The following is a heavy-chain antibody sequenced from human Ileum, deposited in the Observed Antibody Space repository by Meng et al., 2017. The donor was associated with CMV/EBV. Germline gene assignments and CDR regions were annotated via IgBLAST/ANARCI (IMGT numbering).Heavy chain of an antibody. J-gene: IGHJ4*02. V-gene: IGHV4-34*01. Sequence: SETLSLTCAVFGGSFDNYHWAWIRQPPGKGLEWIGEISRGGGTAYNPALNNRVSISLDTSNNQFSLKVTSVTAADTAVYYCAGGSRAAWELLANWGPGTLVTGSS. CDR1: GGSFDNYH. CDR3: AGGSRAAWELLAN. CDR2: ISRGGGT. D-gene: IGHD1-26*01.